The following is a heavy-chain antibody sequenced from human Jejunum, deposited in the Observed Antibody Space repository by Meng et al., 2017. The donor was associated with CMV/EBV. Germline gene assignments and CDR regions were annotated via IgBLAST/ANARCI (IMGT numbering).Heavy chain of an antibody. D-gene: IGHD4-17*01. J-gene: IGHJ5*02. V-gene: IGHV3-7*01. Sequence: ASGFTFSVYSMTWVRQTPGRGLEWVANIKQDGTETDYLDSVKGRFTISRDNAKNSVHLRMQNLRAEDTAVYYCARENDYGEPNLDLWGQGTLVTVS. CDR1: GFTFSVYS. CDR3: ARENDYGEPNLDL. CDR2: IKQDGTET.